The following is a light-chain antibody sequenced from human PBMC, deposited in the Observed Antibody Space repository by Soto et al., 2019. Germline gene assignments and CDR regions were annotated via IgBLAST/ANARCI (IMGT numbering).Light chain of an antibody. Sequence: EIVSTQSPGTLSLSPGARATLSCRASQSVSSSYLAWYQQKPCQAHRLLIYGASSRAAGIPDRFSGSVSGTDFTLTIRRLEPQDFAVYYGQQYDSSLTITFGQGTRLEIK. CDR2: GAS. V-gene: IGKV3-20*01. CDR1: QSVSSSY. J-gene: IGKJ5*01. CDR3: QQYDSSLTIT.